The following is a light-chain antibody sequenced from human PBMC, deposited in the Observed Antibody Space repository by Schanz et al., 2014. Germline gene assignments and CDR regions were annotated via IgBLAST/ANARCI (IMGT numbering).Light chain of an antibody. J-gene: IGKJ5*01. CDR2: GAS. CDR1: LSVGSN. V-gene: IGKV3-15*01. Sequence: ETVMTQSPATLSVSPGQRATLSCRASLSVGSNLAWYQQRAGQAPRLVVYGASTRAPGIPARFIGSGSGTEFTLTITSLQSEDFAVYYCQQYDSWPPITFGQGTRLDIK. CDR3: QQYDSWPPIT.